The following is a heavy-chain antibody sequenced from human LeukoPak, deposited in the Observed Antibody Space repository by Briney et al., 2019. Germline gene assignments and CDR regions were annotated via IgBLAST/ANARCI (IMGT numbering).Heavy chain of an antibody. CDR3: TTDDILTGYPMDY. D-gene: IGHD3-9*01. CDR2: IKSKTDGGTT. J-gene: IGHJ4*02. Sequence: GGSLRLSCAASGFTFSSYSMNWVRQAPGKGLEWVGRIKSKTDGGTTDYAAPVKGRFTISRDDSKNTLYLQMNSLKTEDTAVYYCTTDDILTGYPMDYWGQGTLVTVSS. CDR1: GFTFSSYS. V-gene: IGHV3-15*01.